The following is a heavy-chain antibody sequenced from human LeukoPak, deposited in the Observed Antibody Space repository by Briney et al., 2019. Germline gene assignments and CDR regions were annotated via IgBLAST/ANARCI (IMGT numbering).Heavy chain of an antibody. CDR3: ARDITMVRGSFDP. J-gene: IGHJ5*02. CDR1: GYTFTGYY. D-gene: IGHD3-10*01. V-gene: IGHV1-2*02. Sequence: APVKVSCKASGYTFTGYYMHWVRQAPGQGLEWMGWINPNSGGTNYAQKFQGRVTMTRDTSISTAYMELSRLRSDDTAVYYCARDITMVRGSFDPWGQGTLVTVSS. CDR2: INPNSGGT.